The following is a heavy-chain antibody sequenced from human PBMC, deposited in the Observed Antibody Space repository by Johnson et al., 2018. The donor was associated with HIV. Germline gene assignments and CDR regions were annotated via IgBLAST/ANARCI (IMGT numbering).Heavy chain of an antibody. CDR3: ARVRGGRENAFDI. D-gene: IGHD1-26*01. CDR2: INSDGSST. CDR1: GFTFDDYG. J-gene: IGHJ3*02. Sequence: EVQLVESGGGVVRPGGSLRLSCAASGFTFDDYGMSWVRQAPGKGLVWVSRINSDGSSTSYADSVKGRLTISRDNAKNTLYLQMNSLRAEDTAVYYCARVRGGRENAFDIWGQGTMVTVSS. V-gene: IGHV3-20*04.